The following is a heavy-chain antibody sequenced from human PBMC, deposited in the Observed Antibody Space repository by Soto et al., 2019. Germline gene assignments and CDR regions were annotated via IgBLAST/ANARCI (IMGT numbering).Heavy chain of an antibody. D-gene: IGHD6-19*01. J-gene: IGHJ4*02. CDR2: INPSGGST. Sequence: GASVKVSCKASGYTFTSYYMHWVRQAPGQGPEWMGIINPSGGSTSYARKFQGRVTMTRDTSTSTVYMELSSLRSEDTAVYYCARDRTAVAGTPSYFDYWGQGTLVTVSS. V-gene: IGHV1-46*01. CDR3: ARDRTAVAGTPSYFDY. CDR1: GYTFTSYY.